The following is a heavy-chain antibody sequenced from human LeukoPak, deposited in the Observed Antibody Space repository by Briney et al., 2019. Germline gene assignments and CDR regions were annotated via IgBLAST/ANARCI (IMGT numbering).Heavy chain of an antibody. CDR1: GVSLSSSDHY. CDR2: IYYTGST. CDR3: ARYPAVAGRDY. D-gene: IGHD6-19*01. Sequence: PSETLSLTCTVSGVSLSSSDHYWGWIRQPPGKGLEWIGNIYYTGSTDYNPSLRGRVAISVDTSKNQVSLKVSSVTAADTAVYYCARYPAVAGRDYWGQGTLVTVSS. V-gene: IGHV4-39*01. J-gene: IGHJ4*02.